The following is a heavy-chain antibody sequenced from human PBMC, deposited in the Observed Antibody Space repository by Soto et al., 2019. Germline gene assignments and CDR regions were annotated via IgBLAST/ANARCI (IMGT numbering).Heavy chain of an antibody. Sequence: PSETLSLTCTVSGGSVSSYYWSWIRQPPGKGLEWFGYFYDSGSTNYNPSLKRRVTISIDTSKNQFSLKLNSVTAVDTAVYYCAKRHGHSPYHDAFDIWGRGTVVTVSS. CDR1: GGSVSSYY. D-gene: IGHD3-3*02. V-gene: IGHV4-59*02. CDR3: AKRHGHSPYHDAFDI. J-gene: IGHJ3*02. CDR2: FYDSGST.